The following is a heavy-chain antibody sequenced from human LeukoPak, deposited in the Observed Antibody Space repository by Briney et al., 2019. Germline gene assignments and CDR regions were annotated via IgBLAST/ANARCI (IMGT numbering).Heavy chain of an antibody. V-gene: IGHV1-2*06. CDR1: GYTFTGYY. CDR3: ARVPRELQVPRRNWFDP. CDR2: INPNSGGT. D-gene: IGHD3-10*01. J-gene: IGHJ5*02. Sequence: AASVKVSCKASGYTFTGYYMHWVRQAPGQGLEWMGRINPNSGGTNYAQKFQGRVTMTRDTSISTAYMELSRLRSDDTAVYYCARVPRELQVPRRNWFDPWGQGTLVTVSP.